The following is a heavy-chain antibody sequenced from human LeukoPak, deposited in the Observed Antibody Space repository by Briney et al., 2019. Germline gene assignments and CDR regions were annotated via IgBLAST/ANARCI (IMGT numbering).Heavy chain of an antibody. CDR1: GGSFTDYF. CDR3: ARGRIAKIVVVHSFTYGMDV. D-gene: IGHD3-22*01. Sequence: PSETLSLTCTVFGGSFTDYFWTWVRHAPGKGLEGIGEINDYSGDTKYNPSLKSRVSISREKSKNQLSLELRSVTAADTAVYYCARGRIAKIVVVHSFTYGMDVWGQGTTVTVSS. V-gene: IGHV4-34*01. J-gene: IGHJ6*02. CDR2: INDYSGDT.